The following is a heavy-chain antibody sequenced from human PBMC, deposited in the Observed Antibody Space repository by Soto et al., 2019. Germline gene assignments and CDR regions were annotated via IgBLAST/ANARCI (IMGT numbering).Heavy chain of an antibody. CDR1: GYSFSNNY. Sequence: ASVKVSCKASGYSFSNNYVVWVRQAPGQGLEWMGVINPAGGSTTYAQKFQDRVTMTRDTSTSTVYIELTSLISEDTAVFYCGRVYGTFYVALTALWGGHSDSWRHGTQVTVSS. D-gene: IGHD3-9*01. J-gene: IGHJ5*01. CDR3: GRVYGTFYVALTALWGGHSDS. V-gene: IGHV1-46*03. CDR2: INPAGGST.